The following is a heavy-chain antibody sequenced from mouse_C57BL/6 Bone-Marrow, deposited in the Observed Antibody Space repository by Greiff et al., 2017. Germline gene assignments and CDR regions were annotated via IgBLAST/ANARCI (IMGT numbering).Heavy chain of an antibody. V-gene: IGHV5-16*01. CDR1: GFTFSDYY. CDR2: INYDGSST. J-gene: IGHJ3*01. CDR3: AREDYAWFAY. Sequence: EVQLQESEGGLVQPGSSMKLSCTASGFTFSDYYMAWVRQVPEKGLEWVANINYDGSSTYYLDSLKSRFIISRDNAKNILYLQMSSLKSEDTATYYCAREDYAWFAYWGQGTLVTVSA. D-gene: IGHD2-4*01.